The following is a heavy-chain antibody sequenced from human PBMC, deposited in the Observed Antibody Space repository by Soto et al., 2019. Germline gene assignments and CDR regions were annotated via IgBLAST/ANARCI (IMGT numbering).Heavy chain of an antibody. CDR2: ISSSSSAI. V-gene: IGHV3-48*01. J-gene: IGHJ4*02. CDR1: GFTFSSYS. CDR3: AGDIAVAGTLGY. D-gene: IGHD6-19*01. Sequence: EVQLVESGGGLVQPGGSLRLSCAASGFTFSSYSMNWVRQAPGKGLEWVSYISSSSSAIYYADSVKGRFTISRDKAKNSLYLQMNSLRADDTAVYYCAGDIAVAGTLGYWGQGTLVTVSS.